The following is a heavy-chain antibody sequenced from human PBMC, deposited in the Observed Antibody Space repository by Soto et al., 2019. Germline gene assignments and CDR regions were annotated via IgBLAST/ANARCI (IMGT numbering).Heavy chain of an antibody. CDR3: ARDPHGSSLRYCSGGSCYSPFDY. V-gene: IGHV3-48*01. CDR1: GFTFSSYS. CDR2: ISSSSSTI. J-gene: IGHJ4*02. Sequence: GGSLRLSCAASGFTFSSYSMNWVRQAPGKGLEWVSYISSSSSTIYYADSVKGRFTISRDNAKNSLYLQMNSLRAEDTAVYYCARDPHGSSLRYCSGGSCYSPFDYWGQGTLVTVSS. D-gene: IGHD2-15*01.